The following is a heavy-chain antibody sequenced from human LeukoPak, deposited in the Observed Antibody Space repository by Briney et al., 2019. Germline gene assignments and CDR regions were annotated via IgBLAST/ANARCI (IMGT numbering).Heavy chain of an antibody. J-gene: IGHJ4*02. D-gene: IGHD6-19*01. Sequence: ASVKVSCKASGYTFTSYGISWVRQAPGQGLEWMGWISAYNGNTNYAQKLQGRVTMTTDTSTSTAYMELRSLRSDDTAVYYCARGRGRTLYSSGWYGDYWGQGTXVXVSS. V-gene: IGHV1-18*01. CDR3: ARGRGRTLYSSGWYGDY. CDR2: ISAYNGNT. CDR1: GYTFTSYG.